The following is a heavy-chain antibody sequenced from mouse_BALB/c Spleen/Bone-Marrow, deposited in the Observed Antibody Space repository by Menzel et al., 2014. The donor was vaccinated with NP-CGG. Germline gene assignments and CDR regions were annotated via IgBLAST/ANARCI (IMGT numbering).Heavy chain of an antibody. V-gene: IGHV14-3*02. D-gene: IGHD2-4*01. CDR2: IDPANGNT. Sequence: EVQLQQSGAELVKLGASVKLSCTASGFNIKDTYMHWVKQRPEQGLEWIGRIDPANGNTKYDPKFQGKATITADTSSNTAYLQLSSLTSEDTAVYYCAMITTGAWFAYWGQGTLVTVSA. CDR3: AMITTGAWFAY. CDR1: GFNIKDTY. J-gene: IGHJ3*01.